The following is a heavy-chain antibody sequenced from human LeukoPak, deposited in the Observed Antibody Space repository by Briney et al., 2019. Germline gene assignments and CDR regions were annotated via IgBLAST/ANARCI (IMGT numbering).Heavy chain of an antibody. CDR2: INHSGST. V-gene: IGHV4-34*01. Sequence: PSETLSLTCTVSGGSISGYYWSWIRQPPGKGLEWIGEINHSGSTNYNPSLKSRVTISVDTSKNQFSLKLSSVTAADTAVYYCARAPLRNIVATRYYYGMDVWGQGTTVTVSS. CDR1: GGSISGYY. J-gene: IGHJ6*02. CDR3: ARAPLRNIVATRYYYGMDV. D-gene: IGHD5-12*01.